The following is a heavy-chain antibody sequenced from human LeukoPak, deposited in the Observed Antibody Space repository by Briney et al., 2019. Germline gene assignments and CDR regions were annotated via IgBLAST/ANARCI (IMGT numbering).Heavy chain of an antibody. J-gene: IGHJ6*03. D-gene: IGHD3-10*01. CDR1: GGSISSGSYY. CDR3: ARDRFPNYYMDV. Sequence: SQTLSLTCTVSGGSISSGSYYWSWIRQPAGKGLEWIGRIYTSGSTNYNPSLKSRVTISVDTSKNQFPLKLSSVTAADTAVYYCARDRFPNYYMDVWGKGTTVTVSS. CDR2: IYTSGST. V-gene: IGHV4-61*02.